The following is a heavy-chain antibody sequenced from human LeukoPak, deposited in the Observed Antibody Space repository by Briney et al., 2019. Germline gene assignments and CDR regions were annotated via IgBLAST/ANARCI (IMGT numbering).Heavy chain of an antibody. J-gene: IGHJ5*02. D-gene: IGHD6-19*01. CDR1: GGSISSSSYY. Sequence: SETLSLTCTVSGGSISSSSYYWGWIRQPPGKGLEWIGSIYYSGSTYYNPSLKSRVTISVDTSKNQFSLKLSSVTAAGTAVYYCARDASTRIAVAGCFDPWGQGTLVTVSS. CDR2: IYYSGST. CDR3: ARDASTRIAVAGCFDP. V-gene: IGHV4-39*07.